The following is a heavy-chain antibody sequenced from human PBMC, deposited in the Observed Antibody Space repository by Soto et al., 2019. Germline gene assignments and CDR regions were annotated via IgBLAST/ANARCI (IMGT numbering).Heavy chain of an antibody. CDR1: GYTFSNFG. CDR3: ARDYGDARDI. D-gene: IGHD4-17*01. J-gene: IGHJ4*02. Sequence: QVHLVQSGAEVKKPGASVKVSCKTSGYTFSNFGISWVRQAPGQGFEWLGWISGYNGNTKYAQKYQGRVTMTTDTSTSTVYLELRSMNSDASAVYYCARDYGDARDIWGQGTLVTVSS. V-gene: IGHV1-18*01. CDR2: ISGYNGNT.